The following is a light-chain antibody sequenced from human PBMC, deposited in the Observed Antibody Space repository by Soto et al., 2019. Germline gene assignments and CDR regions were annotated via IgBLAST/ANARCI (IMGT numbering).Light chain of an antibody. CDR3: QQYDKWPWT. CDR2: GAS. Sequence: DIVMTKSPATLSMSPGERATLSCRASQTINNNLAWNQQKPGQAPRLLIYGASTRATGIPDRFSGSGSGTEFTLTISSLQSEDFAVYYCQQYDKWPWTFGQGTKVEIK. CDR1: QTINNN. J-gene: IGKJ1*01. V-gene: IGKV3-15*01.